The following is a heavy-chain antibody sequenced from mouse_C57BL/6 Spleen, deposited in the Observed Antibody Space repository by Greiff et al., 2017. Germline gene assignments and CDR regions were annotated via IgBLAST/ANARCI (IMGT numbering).Heavy chain of an antibody. D-gene: IGHD1-1*01. CDR2: FHPYNDDT. V-gene: IGHV1-47*01. CDR1: GYTFTTYS. J-gene: IGHJ1*03. CDR3: ARGHGSHQKYFDD. Sequence: VQLQQSGAELLKPGASVKLSCKASGYTFTTYSIEWMKQNHGQSLEWIGNFHPYNDDTKYNEKFKGKATFTVEKSSRTVYMELSSLTSEDSAVYYCARGHGSHQKYFDDWGTATTVTVSS.